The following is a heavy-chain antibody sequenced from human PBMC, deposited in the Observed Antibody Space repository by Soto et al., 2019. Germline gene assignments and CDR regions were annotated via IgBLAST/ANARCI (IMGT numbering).Heavy chain of an antibody. V-gene: IGHV4-59*01. D-gene: IGHD3-10*01. CDR2: IYYSGST. CDR3: AALWFGEFYYFDY. J-gene: IGHJ4*02. Sequence: SETLSLTCTVSGGSISSYYWSWIRQPPEKGLEWIGYIYYSGSTNYNPSLKSRVTISVDTSKNQFSLKLSSVTAADTAVYYCAALWFGEFYYFDYWGQGTLVTVSS. CDR1: GGSISSYY.